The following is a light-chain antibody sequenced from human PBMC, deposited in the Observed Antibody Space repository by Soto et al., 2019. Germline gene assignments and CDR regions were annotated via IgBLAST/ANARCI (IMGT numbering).Light chain of an antibody. V-gene: IGKV1-27*01. J-gene: IGKJ3*01. CDR3: QKYNRAPFT. CDR2: SAS. CDR1: QGIGND. Sequence: DIRMTQSPSALSASVGDRVTITCRASQGIGNDLAWYQQKPGKRPNLLIYSASTLESGVPSRFSGSGSGTDFTLTISSLRPEDVATFYCQKYNRAPFTFGPGTRVEIK.